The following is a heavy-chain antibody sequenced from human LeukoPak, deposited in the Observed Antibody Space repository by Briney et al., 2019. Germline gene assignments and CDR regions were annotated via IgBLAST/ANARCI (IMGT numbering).Heavy chain of an antibody. V-gene: IGHV1-2*02. CDR3: ARGYCTGDSCSGAWFDP. CDR2: INPNSGGT. J-gene: IGHJ5*02. D-gene: IGHD2-15*01. CDR1: GYTFTGYH. Sequence: ASVKVSCEASGYTFTGYHIHWVRQAPGQGLEWMGWINPNSGGTNYAQKFQGRVTMTRDTSISTAYIELNRLRSDDTAVYYCARGYCTGDSCSGAWFDPWGRGTLVTVSS.